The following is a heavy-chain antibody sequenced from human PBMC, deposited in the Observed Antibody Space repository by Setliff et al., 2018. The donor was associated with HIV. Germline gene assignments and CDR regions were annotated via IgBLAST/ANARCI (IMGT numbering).Heavy chain of an antibody. J-gene: IGHJ4*02. V-gene: IGHV4-38-2*01. CDR2: THHSGST. Sequence: SETLSLTCAVSASSISSDYCWGWIRQPPGKGLEWIGSTHHSGSTYYNPSLNSRVTISVDTSKNHFSLKLRSVTAADTAVYYCARHLLRGYVYIVFDYWGQGTLVTVSS. CDR3: ARHLLRGYVYIVFDY. D-gene: IGHD5-18*01. CDR1: ASSISSDYC.